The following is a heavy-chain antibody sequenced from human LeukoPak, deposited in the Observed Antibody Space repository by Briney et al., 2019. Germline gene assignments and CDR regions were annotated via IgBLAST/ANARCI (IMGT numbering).Heavy chain of an antibody. CDR1: GGSISSSNYY. Sequence: SESLSLTCTVSGGSISSSNYYWGWIRQPPGKGMEWIGNIYYSVSTYYKPYIKTRLTISLDTCKNQFSLKLTSVTAADRAVYYCARHASVDGNWPRPLDYWGQGSPVTVSS. V-gene: IGHV4-39*01. CDR3: ARHASVDGNWPRPLDY. CDR2: IYYSVST. D-gene: IGHD6-19*01. J-gene: IGHJ4*02.